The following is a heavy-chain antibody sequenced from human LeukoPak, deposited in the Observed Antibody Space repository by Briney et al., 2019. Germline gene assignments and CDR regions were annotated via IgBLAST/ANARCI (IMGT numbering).Heavy chain of an antibody. Sequence: ASETLFLTCTASGGSISSYYWSWIRQPPGKGLEWIGYIYYSGSTNYNPSLKSRVTISVDTSKNQFSLKLSSVTAADTAVYYCASSASPSYFQHWGQGTLVTVSS. J-gene: IGHJ1*01. V-gene: IGHV4-59*01. CDR3: ASSASPSYFQH. CDR2: IYYSGST. D-gene: IGHD2-2*01. CDR1: GGSISSYY.